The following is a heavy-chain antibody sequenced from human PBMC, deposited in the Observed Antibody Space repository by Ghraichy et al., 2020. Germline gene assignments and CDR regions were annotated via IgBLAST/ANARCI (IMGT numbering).Heavy chain of an antibody. CDR1: GFTFSSYG. D-gene: IGHD6-6*01. CDR2: ISYDGSNK. V-gene: IGHV3-30*18. Sequence: GGSLRLSCAASGFTFSSYGMHWVRQAPGKGLEWVAVISYDGSNKYYADSVKGRFTISRDNSKNTLYLQMNSLRAEDTAVYYCAKCTRWGIAARLGYYSGMDVWGQGTTVTVSS. J-gene: IGHJ6*02. CDR3: AKCTRWGIAARLGYYSGMDV.